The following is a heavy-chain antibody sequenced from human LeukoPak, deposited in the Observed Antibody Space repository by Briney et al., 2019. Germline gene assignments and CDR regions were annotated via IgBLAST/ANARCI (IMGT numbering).Heavy chain of an antibody. D-gene: IGHD1-1*01. V-gene: IGHV1-2*02. CDR3: ATLGGTSFDY. CDR2: IVPNRGGT. CDR1: GYTLTDYH. Sequence: ASVKDSCKTSGYTLTDYHIHWVRQAPGQGLEWVGWIVPNRGGTNYAQSFQGRVTMPSDTSISTGYMALTRLRYDVQAVYYFATLGGTSFDYWGQGTLVTVSS. J-gene: IGHJ4*02.